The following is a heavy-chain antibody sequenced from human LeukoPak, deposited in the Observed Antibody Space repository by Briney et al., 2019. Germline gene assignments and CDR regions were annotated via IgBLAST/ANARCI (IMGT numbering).Heavy chain of an antibody. V-gene: IGHV1-24*01. J-gene: IGHJ6*04. CDR1: GYTLTELS. D-gene: IGHD3-3*01. Sequence: RASVKVSCKVSGYTLTELSMHWVRQAPGKGLEWMGSFDPEDGETIYAQKFQGRVTITEDTSTDTAYMELSSLRSEDTAVYYCATDFVVWGKGTTVTISS. CDR3: ATDFVV. CDR2: FDPEDGET.